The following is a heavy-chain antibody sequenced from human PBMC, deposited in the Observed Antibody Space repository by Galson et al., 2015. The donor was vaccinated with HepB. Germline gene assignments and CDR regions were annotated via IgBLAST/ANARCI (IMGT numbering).Heavy chain of an antibody. J-gene: IGHJ4*02. D-gene: IGHD2-15*01. CDR2: IYPGDSDT. CDR1: GYSFTSYW. V-gene: IGHV5-51*01. Sequence: QSGAEVKKPGESLKISCKGSGYSFTSYWIGWVRQMPGKGLEWMGIIYPGDSDTRYSPSFQGQVTISADKSISTAYLQWSSLKASDTAMYYCARRLGYCSGGSCQGIFDYWGQGTLVTVSS. CDR3: ARRLGYCSGGSCQGIFDY.